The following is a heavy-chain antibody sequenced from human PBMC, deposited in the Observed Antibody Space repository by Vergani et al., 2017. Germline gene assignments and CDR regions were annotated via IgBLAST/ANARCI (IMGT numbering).Heavy chain of an antibody. V-gene: IGHV3-30*02. CDR2: IRYDGSNK. CDR3: ARSYTRFDY. D-gene: IGHD3-16*01. J-gene: IGHJ4*02. CDR1: GFTFSSYG. Sequence: QVQLVESGGGVVQPGGSLRLSCAASGFTFSSYGMHWVRQAPGKGLEWVAFIRYDGSNKYYADSVKGRFTISRDNSKNTLYLQMNSLRAEDTAVYYCARSYTRFDYWGQGTLVTVSS.